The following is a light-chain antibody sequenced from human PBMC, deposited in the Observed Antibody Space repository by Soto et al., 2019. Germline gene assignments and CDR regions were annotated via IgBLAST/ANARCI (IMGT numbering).Light chain of an antibody. J-gene: IGLJ1*01. V-gene: IGLV2-8*01. CDR1: SSDVGGYNY. CDR3: SSYAGSSNV. Sequence: QSALTQPPSASGSPGQSVAISCTGTSSDVGGYNYVSWYQQHPGKAPKLMIYEVNKGPSGVPDRLSGSKSGNTASLTVSGLQAEDEADYYCSSYAGSSNVFGTGTKV. CDR2: EVN.